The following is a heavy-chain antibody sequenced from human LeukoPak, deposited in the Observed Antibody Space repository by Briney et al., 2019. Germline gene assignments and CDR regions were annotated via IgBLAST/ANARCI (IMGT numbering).Heavy chain of an antibody. Sequence: SETLSLPCTVSGVSISSYYWSWIRKPAGKGLEWIGRLFSSGTTSYNPSLKSRVTISVDKSKRQFSLQLSSVTAADTAVYYCARDGRDNSGYETGVLHIWAEGTMVTVSS. CDR2: LFSSGTT. D-gene: IGHD5-12*01. CDR1: GVSISSYY. J-gene: IGHJ3*02. V-gene: IGHV4-4*07. CDR3: ARDGRDNSGYETGVLHI.